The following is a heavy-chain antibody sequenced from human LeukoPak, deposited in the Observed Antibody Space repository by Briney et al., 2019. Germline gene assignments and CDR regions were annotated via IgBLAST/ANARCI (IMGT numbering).Heavy chain of an antibody. CDR2: ISYDGSNK. Sequence: GGSLRLSCAASGFTFSSYAMHWVRQAPGKGLEWVAVISYDGSNKYYADSVKGRFAISRDNSKNTLYLQMNSLRAEDTAVYYCAIGSSSSAPDYWGQGTLVTVSS. CDR1: GFTFSSYA. CDR3: AIGSSSSAPDY. V-gene: IGHV3-30*09. J-gene: IGHJ4*02. D-gene: IGHD6-6*01.